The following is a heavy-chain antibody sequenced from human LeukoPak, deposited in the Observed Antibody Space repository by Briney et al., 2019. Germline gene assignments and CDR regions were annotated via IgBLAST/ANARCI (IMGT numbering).Heavy chain of an antibody. V-gene: IGHV3-30*04. J-gene: IGHJ4*02. Sequence: GRSLRLSCAASGFTFSSYAVHWVRQAPGKGLEWVAVISYDGSNKYYADSVKGRFTISRDNSKNTLYLQMNSLRAEDTAVYYCARDGEIWGQGTLVTVSS. D-gene: IGHD3-10*01. CDR2: ISYDGSNK. CDR3: ARDGEI. CDR1: GFTFSSYA.